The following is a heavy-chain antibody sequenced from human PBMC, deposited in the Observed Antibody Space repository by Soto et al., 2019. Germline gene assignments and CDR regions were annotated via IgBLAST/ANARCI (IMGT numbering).Heavy chain of an antibody. CDR1: GFTFSSYG. CDR3: AREEYYDSSAYLGGYFDY. D-gene: IGHD3-22*01. CDR2: IWYDGSNK. J-gene: IGHJ4*02. Sequence: GGSLRLSCAASGFTFSSYGMHWVRQAPGKGLEWVAVIWYDGSNKYYADSVKGRFTISRDNSKNTLYLQMNSLRAEVTAVYYCAREEYYDSSAYLGGYFDYWGQGTLVTV. V-gene: IGHV3-33*01.